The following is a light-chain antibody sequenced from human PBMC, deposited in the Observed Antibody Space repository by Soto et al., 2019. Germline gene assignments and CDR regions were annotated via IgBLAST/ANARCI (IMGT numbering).Light chain of an antibody. Sequence: DIVMTQSPLSLPVTPGDPASISCRSRQSLLAGNGYTYLDCYLQKPGQPPRLLILLASNRASGVHDRFRGSGSETDFTLTISRVEAEDVGPYYCLPALQTPRTFGQGPKLEIK. CDR2: LAS. J-gene: IGKJ2*01. CDR1: QSLLAGNGYTY. V-gene: IGKV2-28*01. CDR3: LPALQTPRT.